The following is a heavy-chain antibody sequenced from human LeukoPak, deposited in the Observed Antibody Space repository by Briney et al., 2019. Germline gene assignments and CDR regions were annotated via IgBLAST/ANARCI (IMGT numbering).Heavy chain of an antibody. Sequence: GGSLTLSCAASGIILSSYWMSWVRQAPGKGLEWVANIKQDGSEKWYVDSVKGRFTISRDNAKNSLYLQVNSLRVEDTAVYYCAREFRSGYNSRWFDYWGQGTLVTVSS. V-gene: IGHV3-7*01. J-gene: IGHJ5*01. CDR2: IKQDGSEK. D-gene: IGHD6-19*01. CDR3: AREFRSGYNSRWFDY. CDR1: GIILSSYW.